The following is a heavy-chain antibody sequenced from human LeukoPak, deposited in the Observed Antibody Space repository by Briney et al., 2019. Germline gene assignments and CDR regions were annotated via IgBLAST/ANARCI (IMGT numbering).Heavy chain of an antibody. CDR1: GGSFSGYY. Sequence: PSETLSLTCAVYGGSFSGYYWSWIRQPPGKGLEWIGEINHSGSTYYNPSLKSRVTISVDRSKNQFSLKLSSVTAADTAVYYCARVALNWNDAFDYWGQGTLVTVSS. V-gene: IGHV4-34*01. J-gene: IGHJ4*02. CDR3: ARVALNWNDAFDY. CDR2: INHSGST. D-gene: IGHD1-1*01.